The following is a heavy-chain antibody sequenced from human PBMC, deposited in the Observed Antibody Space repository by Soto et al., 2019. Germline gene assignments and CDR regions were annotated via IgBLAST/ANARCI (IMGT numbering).Heavy chain of an antibody. V-gene: IGHV1-3*01. Sequence: QVQLIQSGAEVKKPGASVKVSCETSGYTFTTFGIHWVRQAPGQRPEWIGWINGGNGVTKYSQKFQGRVIITRDTSARIVYLELTSLRSEDTSVYYCARDSARVQIISTGWFEPWGQGTVVTVSS. CDR3: ARDSARVQIISTGWFEP. CDR2: INGGNGVT. J-gene: IGHJ5*02. CDR1: GYTFTTFG. D-gene: IGHD2-2*01.